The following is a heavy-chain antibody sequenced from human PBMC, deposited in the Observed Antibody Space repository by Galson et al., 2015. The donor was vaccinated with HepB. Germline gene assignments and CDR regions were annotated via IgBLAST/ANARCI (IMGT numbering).Heavy chain of an antibody. Sequence: SVKVSCKASGYTFSRYSITWVRQAPGQGLEWMGWISAYNRKTDYAQQLQGRVTMTTDTSTSTAYTELKSLRSDDTAVYYCARGALVVVVDATQNNWFDPWGQGTLVTVSS. CDR3: ARGALVVVVDATQNNWFDP. V-gene: IGHV1-18*01. CDR1: GYTFSRYS. D-gene: IGHD2-15*01. J-gene: IGHJ5*02. CDR2: ISAYNRKT.